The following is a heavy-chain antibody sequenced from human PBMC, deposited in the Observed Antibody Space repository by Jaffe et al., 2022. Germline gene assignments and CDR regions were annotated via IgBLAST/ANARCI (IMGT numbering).Heavy chain of an antibody. D-gene: IGHD1-1*01. CDR1: GGSISSSSYY. CDR2: IYYSGST. J-gene: IGHJ3*02. CDR3: AGGVVYNWNDEDAFDI. V-gene: IGHV4-39*01. Sequence: QLQLQESGPGLVKPSETLSLTCTVSGGSISSSSYYWGWIRQPPGKGLEWIGSIYYSGSTYYNPSLKSRVTISVDTSKNQFSLKLSSVTAADTAVYYCAGGVVYNWNDEDAFDIWGQGTMVTVSS.